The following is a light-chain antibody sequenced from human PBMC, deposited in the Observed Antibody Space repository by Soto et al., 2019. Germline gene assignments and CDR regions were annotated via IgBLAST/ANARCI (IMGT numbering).Light chain of an antibody. V-gene: IGKV3-11*01. CDR3: QQRSNFIT. CDR1: QSVSSY. CDR2: DAS. J-gene: IGKJ5*01. Sequence: EIGLTQSPATLSLSPGERATLSCRASQSVSSYLAWYQQKPGQAPRLLIYDASNRATGIPARFSGSGSETDFTLTISSLESEDFAVYYCQQRSNFITFGQGTRLEIK.